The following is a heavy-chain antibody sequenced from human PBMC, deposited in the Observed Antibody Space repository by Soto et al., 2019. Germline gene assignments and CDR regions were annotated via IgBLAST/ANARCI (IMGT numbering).Heavy chain of an antibody. D-gene: IGHD1-26*01. CDR1: GFTFRNYA. V-gene: IGHV3-23*01. Sequence: EVQLLESGGGLVQPGGSLRLSCAASGFTFRNYAMSWVRQAPGKGLEWVSAISGSVSSTYYADSVKGRFTISRDHSKNTLCLQMSILRAEDTAVYYCAKDGWELLRGFDPWGQGTLVTVSS. CDR3: AKDGWELLRGFDP. CDR2: ISGSVSST. J-gene: IGHJ5*02.